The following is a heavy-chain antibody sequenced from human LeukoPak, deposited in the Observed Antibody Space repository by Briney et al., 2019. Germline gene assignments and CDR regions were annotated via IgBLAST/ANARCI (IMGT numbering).Heavy chain of an antibody. CDR2: TNPNSGGT. D-gene: IGHD3-10*01. Sequence: ASVKVSCKASGYTFTGYYMHWVRQAPGQGLEWMGWTNPNSGGTNYAQKFQGRVTMTRDTSISTAYMELSRLRSDDTAVYYCARGLYYFGSGTFQNTDNDAFDIWGQGTMVTVSS. CDR1: GYTFTGYY. CDR3: ARGLYYFGSGTFQNTDNDAFDI. J-gene: IGHJ3*02. V-gene: IGHV1-2*02.